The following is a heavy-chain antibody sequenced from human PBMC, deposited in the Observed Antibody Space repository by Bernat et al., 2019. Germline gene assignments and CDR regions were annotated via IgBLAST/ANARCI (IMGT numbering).Heavy chain of an antibody. CDR1: GYTFINYV. D-gene: IGHD6-13*01. V-gene: IGHV1-3*01. J-gene: IGHJ5*02. Sequence: QVQLVQSGAEVKNPGASVKVSCKASGYTFINYVVHWVRQAPGQRLEWMGWINAGNGNTKYSQNFQGRVTITRDTSATTAYIDLSSLRPEDTAVYYCARAYSNSWYNWIDPWGQGTLVTVSS. CDR3: ARAYSNSWYNWIDP. CDR2: INAGNGNT.